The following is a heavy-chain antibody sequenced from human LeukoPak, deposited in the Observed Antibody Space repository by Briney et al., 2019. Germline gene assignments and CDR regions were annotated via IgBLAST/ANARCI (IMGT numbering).Heavy chain of an antibody. D-gene: IGHD3-10*01. CDR3: ASLGAFDS. V-gene: IGHV4-4*07. CDR1: GGSISSYY. J-gene: IGHJ4*02. Sequence: TSSETLSLTCTVSGGSISSYYWSWIRQPAGKGLEWIGRIYSSGTTNYNPSLKSRITISVDTSKNQFSLKLNSVTAADTAVYYCASLGAFDSWGQGTLVTVSS. CDR2: IYSSGTT.